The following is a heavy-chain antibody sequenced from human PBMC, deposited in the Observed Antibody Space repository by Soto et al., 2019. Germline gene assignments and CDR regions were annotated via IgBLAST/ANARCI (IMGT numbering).Heavy chain of an antibody. CDR1: GCTFSSYA. CDR3: ARDLKGYSSSWHSTFEA. D-gene: IGHD6-13*01. V-gene: IGHV1-18*01. CDR2: ISAYNGNT. J-gene: IGHJ5*02. Sequence: ASVKVSCKASGCTFSSYAISWVRQAPGQGLEWMGWISAYNGNTNYAQKLQGRVTMTTGTSTSTAYMELRSLRSDDTAVYYCARDLKGYSSSWHSTFEAWGQGTPFTVSS.